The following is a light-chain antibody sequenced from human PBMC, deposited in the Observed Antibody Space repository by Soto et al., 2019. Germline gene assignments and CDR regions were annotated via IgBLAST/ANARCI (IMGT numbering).Light chain of an antibody. Sequence: DIQMTQSPSTLSASVGDRVTITCRASQSISSWLAWYQQKPGKVPKLLIYKASTLESGVPSRFSGSGSGTEFTLTISSLQPDDFATHYCQQYNSYLYTFGQGTRLEIK. J-gene: IGKJ5*01. CDR3: QQYNSYLYT. CDR2: KAS. CDR1: QSISSW. V-gene: IGKV1-5*03.